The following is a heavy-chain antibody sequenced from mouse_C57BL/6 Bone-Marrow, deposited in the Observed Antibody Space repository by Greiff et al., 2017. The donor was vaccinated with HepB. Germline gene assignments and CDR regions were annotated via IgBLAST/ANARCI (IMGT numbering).Heavy chain of an antibody. CDR1: GYTFTSYW. V-gene: IGHV1-64*01. CDR2: IHPNSGST. D-gene: IGHD2-2*01. J-gene: IGHJ1*03. Sequence: QVQLQQPGAELVKPGASVKLSCKASGYTFTSYWMHWVKQRPGQGLEWIGMIHPNSGSTNYNEKFKSKATLTVDKSSSTAYMQLSSLTSEDSAVYYCARIYLLWLRWYFDVWGTGTTVTVSS. CDR3: ARIYLLWLRWYFDV.